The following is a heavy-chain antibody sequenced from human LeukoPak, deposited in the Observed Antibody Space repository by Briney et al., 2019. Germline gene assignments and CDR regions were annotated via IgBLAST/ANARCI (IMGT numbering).Heavy chain of an antibody. V-gene: IGHV3-11*04. CDR3: ARVYCSSTSCSEIDY. D-gene: IGHD2-2*01. Sequence: GGSLRLSCAASGFTFSNAWMSWVRQAPGKGQEWVSSISSIGTSIYYADSVKGRFVISRDNAQNSLYLQMSSLRAEDTAVYYCARVYCSSTSCSEIDYWGQGTLVTVSS. J-gene: IGHJ4*02. CDR2: ISSIGTSI. CDR1: GFTFSNAW.